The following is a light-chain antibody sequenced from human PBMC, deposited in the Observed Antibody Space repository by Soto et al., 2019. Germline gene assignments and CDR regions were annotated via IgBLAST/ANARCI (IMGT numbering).Light chain of an antibody. Sequence: QSVLTQTPSVSGAPGQKITMSCTGSSSNIGAGYDVHWYQQIPGAAPRLLIYADNNRPSGVPDRFSASKSGTSASLATTGLQGEDEANYYCQSYDTSLSGVIFGAGTKLTVL. J-gene: IGLJ2*01. CDR3: QSYDTSLSGVI. CDR2: ADN. V-gene: IGLV1-40*01. CDR1: SSNIGAGYD.